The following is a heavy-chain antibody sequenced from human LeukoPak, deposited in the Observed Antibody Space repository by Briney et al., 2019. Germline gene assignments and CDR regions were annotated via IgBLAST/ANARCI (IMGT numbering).Heavy chain of an antibody. D-gene: IGHD2-2*01. J-gene: IGHJ4*02. CDR2: IYYSGST. CDR1: GGSISSGDYY. V-gene: IGHV4-30-4*08. CDR3: ARGSAVGSGDDY. Sequence: SETLSLTCTVSGGSISSGDYYWRWIRQPPGKGLEWIGYIYYSGSTYYNPSLKSRVTISVDTSKNQFSLKLSSVTVADTAVYYCARGSAVGSGDDYWGQGTLVTVSS.